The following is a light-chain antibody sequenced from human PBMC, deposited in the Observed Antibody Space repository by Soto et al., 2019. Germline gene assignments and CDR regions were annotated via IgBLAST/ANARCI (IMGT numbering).Light chain of an antibody. CDR2: GAS. Sequence: ALTQSPGTLSSSPGERATLSCRASQSVSSSYLAWYQQKPGQAPRLLIYGASSRATGIPDRFSGSGSGTDFTLTINRLEPEDFAVYYCQQYGDLPWTFGQGTEVEI. V-gene: IGKV3-20*01. CDR3: QQYGDLPWT. CDR1: QSVSSSY. J-gene: IGKJ1*01.